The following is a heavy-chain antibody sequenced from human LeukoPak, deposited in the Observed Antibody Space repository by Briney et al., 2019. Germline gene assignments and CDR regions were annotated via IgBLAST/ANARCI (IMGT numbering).Heavy chain of an antibody. J-gene: IGHJ3*02. V-gene: IGHV4-59*08. D-gene: IGHD5/OR15-5a*01. Sequence: RSETLSLPCTVSGRSISSYYGSWIRHTPGKGLEWIGYIYYLGSTSYSPSLKSLITISVDTPNNQFSLRLTSVTAADTAVYYCARHVYPGRSPKPPPFEIWGQGTMVTVSS. CDR2: IYYLGST. CDR1: GRSISSYY. CDR3: ARHVYPGRSPKPPPFEI.